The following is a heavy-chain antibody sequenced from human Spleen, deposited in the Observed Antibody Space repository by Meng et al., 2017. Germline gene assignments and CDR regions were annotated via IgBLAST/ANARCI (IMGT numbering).Heavy chain of an antibody. CDR3: ARGQPPARYHYGFFDT. Sequence: ASVKVSCKASGYIFTNYAMHWVRQAPGQGLEWMGWINLANSNTKYSKNFQGRVTITKDFSATIVYMELGSLKSEDTAVYYCARGQPPARYHYGFFDTWGRGTLVTVSS. CDR2: INLANSNT. J-gene: IGHJ5*02. V-gene: IGHV1-3*01. CDR1: GYIFTNYA. D-gene: IGHD3-10*01.